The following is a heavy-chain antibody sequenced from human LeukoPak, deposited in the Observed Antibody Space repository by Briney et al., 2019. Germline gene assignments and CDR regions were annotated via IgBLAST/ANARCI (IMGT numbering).Heavy chain of an antibody. CDR1: GGSISSGGYY. V-gene: IGHV4-31*03. Sequence: SQTLSLTCTVSGGSISSGGYYWSWIRQHPGKGLEWIGYIYYSGSTYYNPSLKSRVTISVDTPKNQFSLKLSSVTAADTAVYYCARNSGYHQIDYWGQGTLVTVSS. J-gene: IGHJ4*02. CDR2: IYYSGST. D-gene: IGHD3-22*01. CDR3: ARNSGYHQIDY.